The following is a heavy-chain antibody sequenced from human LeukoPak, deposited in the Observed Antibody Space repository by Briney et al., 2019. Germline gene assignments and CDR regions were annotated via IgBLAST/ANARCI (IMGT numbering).Heavy chain of an antibody. Sequence: PSETLSLTCTVSGYSISSGYYWGWIRQPPGKGLEWIGSIYHSGSTYYNPSLKSRVTISVDTSKNQFSLKLSSVTAADTAVYYCARVEYSGSPGGGDYWGQGTLVTVSS. CDR3: ARVEYSGSPGGGDY. CDR2: IYHSGST. CDR1: GYSISSGYY. V-gene: IGHV4-38-2*02. D-gene: IGHD1-26*01. J-gene: IGHJ4*02.